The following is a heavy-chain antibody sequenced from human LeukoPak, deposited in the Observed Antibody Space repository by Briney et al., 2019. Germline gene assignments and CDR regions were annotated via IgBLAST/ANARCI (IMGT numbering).Heavy chain of an antibody. CDR1: GFTFSSYA. Sequence: GGSLRLSCAASGFTFSSYAMSWVRQAPGKGLEWVANIKQDGSEKYYVDSVKGRFTISRDNAKNTLYLQMNSLRAEDTAVYYCAKTTVDVYFDYWGQGTLVTVSS. J-gene: IGHJ4*02. V-gene: IGHV3-7*01. CDR3: AKTTVDVYFDY. D-gene: IGHD4-23*01. CDR2: IKQDGSEK.